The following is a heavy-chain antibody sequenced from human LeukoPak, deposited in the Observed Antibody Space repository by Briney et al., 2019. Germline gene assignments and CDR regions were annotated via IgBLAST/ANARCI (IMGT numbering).Heavy chain of an antibody. CDR1: GLTFSSYW. V-gene: IGHV3-7*01. Sequence: EGSLRLSCAASGLTFSSYWMSWVRQAPGKGLEWVANIKQDGSEKYYVDSVKGRFTISRDNAKNSLYLQMNSLRAEDTAVYYCARVPKVGTYYDILTGYKDYYYGMDVWGQGTTVTVSS. CDR3: ARVPKVGTYYDILTGYKDYYYGMDV. CDR2: IKQDGSEK. J-gene: IGHJ6*02. D-gene: IGHD3-9*01.